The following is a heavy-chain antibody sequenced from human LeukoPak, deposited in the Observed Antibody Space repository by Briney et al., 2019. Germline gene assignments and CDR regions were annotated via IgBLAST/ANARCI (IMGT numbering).Heavy chain of an antibody. J-gene: IGHJ4*02. CDR3: ARDSDTSDWAWVY. CDR1: GYTFTSYS. V-gene: IGHV1-3*01. CDR2: INAGIGET. D-gene: IGHD6-19*01. Sequence: ASVKVSCKASGYTFTSYSKYTIHWVRPAPGHRLEWMGWINAGIGETRYSQKFQGRVTFTGDTSANTVYIELNSLISEDTAVYYCARDSDTSDWAWVYWGQGTLVTVSS.